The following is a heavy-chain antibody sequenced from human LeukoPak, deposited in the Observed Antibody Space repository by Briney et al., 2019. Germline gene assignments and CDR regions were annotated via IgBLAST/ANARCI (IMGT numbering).Heavy chain of an antibody. V-gene: IGHV1-2*02. J-gene: IGHJ4*02. CDR2: INPNSGDT. D-gene: IGHD3-16*01. Sequence: GASVKVSCKASGYTITDYYIHWVRQAPGQGLEWMGWINPNSGDTNYAQKFQGRVTMTRDTSISTAYMELSRLRSDDTAVYYCARVRYRLAETYIDYWGRGTLVTVSS. CDR1: GYTITDYY. CDR3: ARVRYRLAETYIDY.